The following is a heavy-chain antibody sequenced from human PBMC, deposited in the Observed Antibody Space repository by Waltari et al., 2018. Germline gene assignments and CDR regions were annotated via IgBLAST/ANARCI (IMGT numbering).Heavy chain of an antibody. Sequence: QVQLVQSGAEVKKPGASVKVSCKASGYTFTSYYMHWVRQAPGQGLEWMGIINPSGGSTSYAQKFQGRVTMTRETSTSTVYMELSSLGAEDTAVDYCACKSEDIAADEYYYYYYMDVWGKGTTVTVSS. J-gene: IGHJ6*03. D-gene: IGHD6-13*01. V-gene: IGHV1-46*01. CDR1: GYTFTSYY. CDR2: INPSGGST. CDR3: ACKSEDIAADEYYYYYYMDV.